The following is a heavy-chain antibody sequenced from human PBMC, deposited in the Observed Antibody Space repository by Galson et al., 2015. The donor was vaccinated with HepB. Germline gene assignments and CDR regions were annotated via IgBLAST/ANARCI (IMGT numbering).Heavy chain of an antibody. J-gene: IGHJ4*02. V-gene: IGHV1-69*13. Sequence: SVKVSCKASGDNFNKFGFSWVRQAPGQGLEWMGAIIPIFGTANYPPRFQGRVTITADESSSTIYMELTTLTSQDTAMYYCARARGPTVMVTGSSRLPDFWGQGTLVTVSS. CDR2: IIPIFGTA. CDR3: ARARGPTVMVTGSSRLPDF. CDR1: GDNFNKFG. D-gene: IGHD5-18*01.